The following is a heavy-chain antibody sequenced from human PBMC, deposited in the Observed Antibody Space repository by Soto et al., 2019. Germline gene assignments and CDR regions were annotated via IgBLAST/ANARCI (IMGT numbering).Heavy chain of an antibody. Sequence: QVQLVQSGDEVKKPGASVKVSCKASGYIFVNYGIAWVRQAPGQGLEWMGWISPYTGNTHSATKIQGRLTMTTDTYTSTAYMDLGSLTSDDKAVYYCVMVHNYVTPTPPHVWGQGTTVTVSS. CDR3: VMVHNYVTPTPPHV. D-gene: IGHD3-16*01. J-gene: IGHJ6*02. CDR2: ISPYTGNT. V-gene: IGHV1-18*01. CDR1: GYIFVNYG.